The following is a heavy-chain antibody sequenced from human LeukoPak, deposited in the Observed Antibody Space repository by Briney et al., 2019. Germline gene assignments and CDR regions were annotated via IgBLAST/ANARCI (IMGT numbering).Heavy chain of an antibody. Sequence: PSETLSLTCTVSGGSISSGSYYWSWIRQPAGKGLEWIGRIYTSGSTNYNPSLKSRVTISVDTSKNQFSLKLSSVTAADTAVYYCAREVERYSSGWADYWGQGTLVTVSS. CDR2: IYTSGST. J-gene: IGHJ4*02. D-gene: IGHD6-19*01. CDR1: GGSISSGSYY. CDR3: AREVERYSSGWADY. V-gene: IGHV4-61*02.